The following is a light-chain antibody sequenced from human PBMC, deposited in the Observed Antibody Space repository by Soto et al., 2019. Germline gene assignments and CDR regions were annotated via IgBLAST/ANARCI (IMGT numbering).Light chain of an antibody. V-gene: IGLV2-8*01. J-gene: IGLJ2*01. CDR3: TSYEGSMFPVV. CDR1: SSDIGSNNF. Sequence: QSALTQPPSASGSPGQSVTISCTGASSDIGSNNFVPWYQQHPETAPKLLIYDVTQRPSGVPDRFSGSKSGNTASLTVSGLLAEDEADYYCTSYEGSMFPVVFGGGTKLTVL. CDR2: DVT.